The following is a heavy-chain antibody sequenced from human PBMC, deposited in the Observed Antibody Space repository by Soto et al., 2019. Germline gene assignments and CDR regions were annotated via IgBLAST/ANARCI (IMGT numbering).Heavy chain of an antibody. V-gene: IGHV1-69*13. D-gene: IGHD6-6*01. Sequence: VASVKVSCKASGGTFSSYAISWVRQAPGQGLEWMGGIIPIFGTANYAQKFQGRVTITADESTSTAYMELSSLRSEDTAVNYCARATEQLSLDWFDPWGQGTLVTVSS. J-gene: IGHJ5*02. CDR2: IIPIFGTA. CDR3: ARATEQLSLDWFDP. CDR1: GGTFSSYA.